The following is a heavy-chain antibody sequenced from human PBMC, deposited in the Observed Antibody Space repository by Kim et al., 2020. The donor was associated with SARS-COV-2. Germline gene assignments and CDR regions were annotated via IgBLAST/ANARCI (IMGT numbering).Heavy chain of an antibody. CDR3: ARDESSSWYVD. V-gene: IGHV4-31*03. J-gene: IGHJ4*02. CDR2: IYYSGST. D-gene: IGHD6-13*01. CDR1: GGSISSGGYY. Sequence: SETLSLTCTVSGGSISSGGYYWSWIRQHPGKGLEWIGYIYYSGSTYYNPSLKSRVTISVDTSKNQFSLKLSSVTAADTAVYYCARDESSSWYVDWGQGTLVTVSS.